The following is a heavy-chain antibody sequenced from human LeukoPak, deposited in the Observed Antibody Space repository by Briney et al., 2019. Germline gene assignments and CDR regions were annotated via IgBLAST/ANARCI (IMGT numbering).Heavy chain of an antibody. V-gene: IGHV4-30-2*01. CDR1: GGSISSGDYS. CDR2: IYHSGST. Sequence: PSETLSLTCTVSGGSISSGDYSWSWIRQPPGKGLEWIGYIYHSGSTYYNPSLKSRVTISVDRSKNQFSLKLSSVTAADTAVYYCARGAFIIGQYAFDIWGQGTMVTVSS. CDR3: ARGAFIIGQYAFDI. D-gene: IGHD1-14*01. J-gene: IGHJ3*02.